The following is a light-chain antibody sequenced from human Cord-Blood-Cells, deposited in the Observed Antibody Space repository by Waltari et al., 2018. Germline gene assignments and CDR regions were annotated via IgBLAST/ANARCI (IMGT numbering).Light chain of an antibody. CDR2: DAS. CDR1: ISAVGGYNY. CDR3: SSYTSSSTYWV. Sequence: QSALTQPASVSGSPGQSITISCTGTISAVGGYNYVSWYQQHPGKAPNLMIYDASNRPSGVSNRFSGSKSCNTASLTISGLQAEDEADYYCSSYTSSSTYWVFGGGTKLTVL. J-gene: IGLJ3*02. V-gene: IGLV2-14*03.